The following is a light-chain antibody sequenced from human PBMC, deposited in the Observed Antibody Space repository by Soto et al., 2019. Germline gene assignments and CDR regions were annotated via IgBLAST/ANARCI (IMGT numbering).Light chain of an antibody. CDR2: DVR. CDR3: SSSTSSSTVI. Sequence: QSALTQPASVSGSPRQSITISCTGTSSDVGGYNFVSWDQQHPGKAPKFIIYDVRSRPSGVSNRFSGSRSGNTASLTISGLQAEDEADYYWSSSTSSSTVIFGGGTKLTVL. CDR1: SSDVGGYNF. J-gene: IGLJ2*01. V-gene: IGLV2-14*03.